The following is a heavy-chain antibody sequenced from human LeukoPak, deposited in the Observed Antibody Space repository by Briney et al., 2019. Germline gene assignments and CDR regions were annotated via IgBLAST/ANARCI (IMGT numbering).Heavy chain of an antibody. CDR1: GGSISSYC. D-gene: IGHD2-2*01. V-gene: IGHV4-39*01. CDR2: IYYSGST. CDR3: ARLDIVVVPAAPYWYFDL. J-gene: IGHJ2*01. Sequence: SEALSLTCTVSGGSISSYCWGWIRQPPGKGLEWIGSIYYSGSTYYNPSLKSRVTISVDTSKNQFSLKLSSVTAADTAVYYCARLDIVVVPAAPYWYFDLWGRGTLVTVSS.